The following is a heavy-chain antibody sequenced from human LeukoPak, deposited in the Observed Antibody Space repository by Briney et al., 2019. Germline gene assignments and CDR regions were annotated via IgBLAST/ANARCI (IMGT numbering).Heavy chain of an antibody. CDR2: VSPTSAYT. CDR1: GFTFSTYT. CDR3: VRDALGESGAGGY. Sequence: GRSLRLSCAASGFTFSTYTMNWVRQAPGKGLDWFSSVSPTSAYTYYADSVKGRSTISRDNAKNSLYLEMNSLRAEDTAVYYCVRDALGESGAGGYWGQGTLVTVSS. D-gene: IGHD3-10*01. V-gene: IGHV3-21*01. J-gene: IGHJ4*02.